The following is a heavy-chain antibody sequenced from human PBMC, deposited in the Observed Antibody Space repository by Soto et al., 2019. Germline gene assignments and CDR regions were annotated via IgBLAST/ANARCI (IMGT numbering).Heavy chain of an antibody. CDR1: GFSFKNYA. CDR2: ISHNDEPKI. CDR3: ARGVRAETYYNAFDY. J-gene: IGHJ4*01. D-gene: IGHD3-10*01. Sequence: ESGGGVVQPGSSLRLSCAASGFSFKNYAFHWVRQAPGKGLEWVALISHNDEPKIFYADSVQGRFTISRDYFKNTVYLQMNSLRDEDTAVYHCARGVRAETYYNAFDYWGQGTQVTVSS. V-gene: IGHV3-30-3*01.